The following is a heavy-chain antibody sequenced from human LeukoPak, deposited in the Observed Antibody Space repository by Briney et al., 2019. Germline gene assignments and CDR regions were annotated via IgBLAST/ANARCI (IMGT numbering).Heavy chain of an antibody. Sequence: GGSLRLSCAASGFTFTSYGIHWVRQAPGKGLEGVAVVTYDGSGKWYADAVKGRFTISRDNSKNTLYLQMNSLRTEDTAVYYCAKDHVIMVRGGYFSMDVWGQGTTVIVSS. V-gene: IGHV3-30*18. J-gene: IGHJ6*02. CDR3: AKDHVIMVRGGYFSMDV. CDR1: GFTFTSYG. D-gene: IGHD3-10*01. CDR2: VTYDGSGK.